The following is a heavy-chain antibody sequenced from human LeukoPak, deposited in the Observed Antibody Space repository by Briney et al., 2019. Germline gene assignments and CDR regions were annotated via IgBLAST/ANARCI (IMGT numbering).Heavy chain of an antibody. D-gene: IGHD2-2*01. V-gene: IGHV1-2*02. CDR1: GYTFTGYY. CDR3: ARADQLLLPIWFDP. J-gene: IGHJ5*02. CDR2: INPNSGGT. Sequence: ASVKVSCKASGYTFTGYYMHWVRQAPGQGLEWMGWINPNSGGTNYAQKFQGRVTMTRDTSISTAYMELSRLRSDDTAVYYCARADQLLLPIWFDPWGQGTLVTVSS.